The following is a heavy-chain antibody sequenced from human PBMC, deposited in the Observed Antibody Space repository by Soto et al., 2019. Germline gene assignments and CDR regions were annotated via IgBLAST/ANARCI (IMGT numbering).Heavy chain of an antibody. Sequence: QVQLVQSGAELKKPGASVKVSCKASGYTFTNYVITWVRQAPGQGLEWMGWIKSYNGNTDYAQKVQGRVTMTTDTSTSTTYMELRSLRSDDTAVYYCARSSRYDFWSDSTSPSHYFDSWGQGTLVTVSS. CDR2: IKSYNGNT. V-gene: IGHV1-18*01. CDR1: GYTFTNYV. CDR3: ARSSRYDFWSDSTSPSHYFDS. D-gene: IGHD3-3*01. J-gene: IGHJ4*02.